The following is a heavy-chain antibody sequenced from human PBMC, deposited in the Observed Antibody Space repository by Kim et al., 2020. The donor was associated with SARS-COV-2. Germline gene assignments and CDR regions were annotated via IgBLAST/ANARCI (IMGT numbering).Heavy chain of an antibody. CDR2: INEDGSQK. CDR3: SRGREVDY. V-gene: IGHV3-7*04. Sequence: GGSLRLSCAASGFTFGGNWMTWVRQVAGKGLEWVACINEDGSQKYYVDSAKGRFTISRDNAKNSVYLQMNSLRGEDTAVYYCSRGREVDYWGQGTLVTVS. CDR1: GFTFGGNW. J-gene: IGHJ4*02.